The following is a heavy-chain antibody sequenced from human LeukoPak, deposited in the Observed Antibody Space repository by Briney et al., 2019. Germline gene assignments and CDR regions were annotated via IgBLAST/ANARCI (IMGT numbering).Heavy chain of an antibody. Sequence: PGGSLRLSCAASGFTVSSNYMSWVRQAPGKGLEWVSVIYSGGSTYYADSVKGRFTIPRDNSKNTLYLQMNSLRAEDTAVYYCARTQLWSRVYWGQGTLVTVSS. J-gene: IGHJ4*02. CDR1: GFTVSSNY. CDR2: IYSGGST. D-gene: IGHD5-18*01. V-gene: IGHV3-66*01. CDR3: ARTQLWSRVY.